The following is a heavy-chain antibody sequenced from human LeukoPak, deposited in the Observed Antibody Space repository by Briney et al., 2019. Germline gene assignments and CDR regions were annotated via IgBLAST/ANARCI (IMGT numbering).Heavy chain of an antibody. CDR1: GYTFTGYY. J-gene: IGHJ4*02. V-gene: IGHV1-2*02. CDR3: AREIFYGSGSYYKGDH. Sequence: GPSVKLSCKASGYTFTGYYMHWVRQAPGQGLGWMGWINPNSGGTNYAQKFQGRVTMTRDTSISTAYMELSRLRSDDTAVYYCAREIFYGSGSYYKGDHWGQGTLVTVSS. CDR2: INPNSGGT. D-gene: IGHD3-10*01.